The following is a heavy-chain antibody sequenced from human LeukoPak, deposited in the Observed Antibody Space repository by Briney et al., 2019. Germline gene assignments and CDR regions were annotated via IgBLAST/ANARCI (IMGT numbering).Heavy chain of an antibody. CDR3: ARHRSNYYGSGISYFDY. Sequence: SETLSLTCTVSGGSISSSSYYWGWIRQPPGKGLEWIGSIYYSGSTYYNPSLKSRVTISVGTSKNQFSLKLRSVAAADTAVYYCARHRSNYYGSGISYFDYWGQGTLVTVSS. J-gene: IGHJ4*02. D-gene: IGHD3-10*01. CDR1: GGSISSSSYY. V-gene: IGHV4-39*01. CDR2: IYYSGST.